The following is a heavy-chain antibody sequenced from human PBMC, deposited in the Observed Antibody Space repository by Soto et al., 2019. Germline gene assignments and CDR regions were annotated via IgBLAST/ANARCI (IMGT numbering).Heavy chain of an antibody. J-gene: IGHJ4*01. CDR1: GFTFTNAW. CDR3: TTDGAQIVLETH. V-gene: IGHV3-15*01. CDR2: IKSNSDGGTT. Sequence: GGSLRLSCVASGFTFTNAWVSWVRQAPGKGLEWVGRIKSNSDGGTTDYAAPVKGRFTISRDDSKNTLYLQMNSLRIEDTAVYYCTTDGAQIVLETHWGHGTLVTVSS. D-gene: IGHD2-8*01.